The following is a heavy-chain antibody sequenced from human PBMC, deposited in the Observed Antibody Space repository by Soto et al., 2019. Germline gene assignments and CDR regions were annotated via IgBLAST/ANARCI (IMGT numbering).Heavy chain of an antibody. J-gene: IGHJ4*02. V-gene: IGHV3-33*01. CDR2: IWYDGSNK. CDR1: GFTFSSYG. D-gene: IGHD5-12*01. Sequence: GGSLRLSCAASGFTFSSYGMHWVRQAPGKGLEWVAVIWYDGSNKYYADSVKGRFTISRDNSKNTLYLQMNSLRAEDTAVYYCASIYSGYDLSRNDYWGQGTLVTVSS. CDR3: ASIYSGYDLSRNDY.